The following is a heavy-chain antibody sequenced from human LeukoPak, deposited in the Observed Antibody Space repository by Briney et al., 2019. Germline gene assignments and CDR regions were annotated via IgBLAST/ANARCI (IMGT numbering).Heavy chain of an antibody. CDR1: GFTFGHYV. D-gene: IGHD6-13*01. CDR2: INPNSGGT. Sequence: GGSLRLSCAASGFTFGHYVMHWVRQAPGQGLEWMGWINPNSGGTNYAQKFQGRVTMTRDTSISTAYMELSRLRSDDTAVYYCARVRLNSSSWYYYYYYYYMDVWGKGTTVTVSS. J-gene: IGHJ6*03. CDR3: ARVRLNSSSWYYYYYYYYMDV. V-gene: IGHV1-2*02.